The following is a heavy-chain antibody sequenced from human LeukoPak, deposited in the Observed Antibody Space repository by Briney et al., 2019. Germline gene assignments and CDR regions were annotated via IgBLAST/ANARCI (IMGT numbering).Heavy chain of an antibody. V-gene: IGHV3-30-3*01. J-gene: IGHJ4*02. CDR3: AREGYYGSGSPPSLYFDY. CDR1: GFTFRNYV. D-gene: IGHD3-10*01. CDR2: TSSDLNVK. Sequence: GGSLRLSCAASGFTFRNYVIHWVRQAPGKGLEWVAVTSSDLNVKLYTDSVKGRFTISRDNSRSTLYLQMNSLRPEDTAIYYCAREGYYGSGSPPSLYFDYWGQGALVTVSS.